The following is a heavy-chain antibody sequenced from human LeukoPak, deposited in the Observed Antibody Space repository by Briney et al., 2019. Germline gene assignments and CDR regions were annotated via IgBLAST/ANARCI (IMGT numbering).Heavy chain of an antibody. CDR3: ARDSRTWGFDY. V-gene: IGHV4-61*02. CDR1: GGSISSGSYY. D-gene: IGHD1-26*01. Sequence: PSETLSLTCTVSGGSISSGSYYWSWIRQPAGKGLEWIGRIYTSGSTNYNPSLKSRVTISVDTSKNQFSLKLSSVTAADTAVYYCARDSRTWGFDYWGQGTLATVSS. CDR2: IYTSGST. J-gene: IGHJ4*02.